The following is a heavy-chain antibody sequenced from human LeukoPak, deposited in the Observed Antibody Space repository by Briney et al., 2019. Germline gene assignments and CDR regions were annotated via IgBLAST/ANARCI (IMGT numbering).Heavy chain of an antibody. CDR3: ARDYQYGYSTNWYHLAQIDY. D-gene: IGHD2/OR15-2a*01. J-gene: IGHJ4*02. V-gene: IGHV3-21*01. Sequence: GGSLRLSCAASGFTFSNYTMNWVRQAPGKGLEWVSSISSSRSYIFYADSVKGRFTVSRDNAKNSLYLQMNSLRAEDTAIYYCARDYQYGYSTNWYHLAQIDYWGQGTLVTVSS. CDR1: GFTFSNYT. CDR2: ISSSRSYI.